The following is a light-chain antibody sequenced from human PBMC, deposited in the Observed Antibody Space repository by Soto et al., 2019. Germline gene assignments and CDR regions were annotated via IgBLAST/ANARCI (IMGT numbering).Light chain of an antibody. Sequence: DIQMTQSPSTLSASVGDRVTISCRASQSIYSWLAWYQQKPGQATKRLIHDASSLEGGVPSRFRGSGSGTEFTLTISSLQPDDFATYYCQHYNSHLMYTFGQGTKLEIK. V-gene: IGKV1-5*01. J-gene: IGKJ2*01. CDR1: QSIYSW. CDR2: DAS. CDR3: QHYNSHLMYT.